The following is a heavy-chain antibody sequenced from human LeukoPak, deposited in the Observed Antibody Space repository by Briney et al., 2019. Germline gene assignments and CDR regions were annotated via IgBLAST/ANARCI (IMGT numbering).Heavy chain of an antibody. V-gene: IGHV1-2*02. CDR1: GYTFTGYY. D-gene: IGHD1-26*01. Sequence: ASVKVSCKASGYTFTGYYMHWVRQAPGQGLEWMGWINPNSGGTNYAQKSQGRVTMTRDTSISTAYMELSRLRSDDTAVYYCARSYRSGSYWFDPWGQGTLVTVSS. CDR3: ARSYRSGSYWFDP. J-gene: IGHJ5*02. CDR2: INPNSGGT.